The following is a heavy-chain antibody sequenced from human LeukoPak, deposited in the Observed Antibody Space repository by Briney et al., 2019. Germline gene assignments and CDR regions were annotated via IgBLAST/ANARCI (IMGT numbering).Heavy chain of an antibody. CDR3: ARGTKYCTNGVCYYGMDV. D-gene: IGHD2-8*01. CDR1: GYTFTSYA. CDR2: INAGNGNT. Sequence: GASVKVSCKASGYTFTSYAMHWVRQAPGQRPEWMGWINAGNGNTKYSQKFQGRVTITRDTSASTAYMELSSLRSEDTAVYYCARGTKYCTNGVCYYGMDVWGQGTTVTVSS. J-gene: IGHJ6*02. V-gene: IGHV1-3*01.